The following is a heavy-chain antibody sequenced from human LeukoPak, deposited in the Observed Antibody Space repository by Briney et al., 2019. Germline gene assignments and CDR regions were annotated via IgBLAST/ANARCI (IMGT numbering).Heavy chain of an antibody. D-gene: IGHD3-10*01. V-gene: IGHV3-21*01. Sequence: PGGSLRLSCAASGFTFSSYAMSWLRQAPGKGLEWVSSISGSYGTTYYADSVKGRFTISRDNAKNSLYLQMNSLRAEDTAVYYCARRLWFGDPYYYGMGVWGQGTTVTVSS. CDR1: GFTFSSYA. J-gene: IGHJ6*02. CDR2: ISGSYGTT. CDR3: ARRLWFGDPYYYGMGV.